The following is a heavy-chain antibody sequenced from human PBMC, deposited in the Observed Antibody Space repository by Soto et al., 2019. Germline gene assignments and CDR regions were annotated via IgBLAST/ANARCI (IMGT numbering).Heavy chain of an antibody. Sequence: SETLSLTCTVYGGSISSYYWSWIRQPPGKGLEWIGYIYYSGSTNYNPSLKSRVTISVDTSKNQFSLKLSSVTAADTAVYYCARGRSGYDYSYYYGMDVWGQGTTVTVSS. V-gene: IGHV4-59*01. CDR3: ARGRSGYDYSYYYGMDV. CDR1: GGSISSYY. CDR2: IYYSGST. D-gene: IGHD5-12*01. J-gene: IGHJ6*02.